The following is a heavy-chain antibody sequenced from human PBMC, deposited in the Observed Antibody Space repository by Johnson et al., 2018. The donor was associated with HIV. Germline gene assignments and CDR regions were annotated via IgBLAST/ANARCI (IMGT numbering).Heavy chain of an antibody. J-gene: IGHJ3*01. V-gene: IGHV3-43D*03. Sequence: VQLVESGGVVVQPGGSLRLSCAASGFTFDDHAMHWVRQAPGKVLEWVSLITWDGGSAYYADSVEGRFTISRDNSKNTLYLQMNSLRVEDTAVYYCARERGISGGFDFWGQGTRVSVSS. CDR1: GFTFDDHA. D-gene: IGHD2-15*01. CDR3: ARERGISGGFDF. CDR2: ITWDGGSA.